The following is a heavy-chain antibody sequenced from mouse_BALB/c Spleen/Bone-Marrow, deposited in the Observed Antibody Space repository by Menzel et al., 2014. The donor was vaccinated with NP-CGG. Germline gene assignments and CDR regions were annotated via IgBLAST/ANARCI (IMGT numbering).Heavy chain of an antibody. CDR2: INSNGGST. J-gene: IGHJ2*01. Sequence: EVKLQESGGGLVQPGGSLKLSCAASGFTFSSYGMSWVRQTPDKRLELVATINSNGGSTYYPDSVKGRFTISRDNAKNPLSLKMSSLKSEDTAMYYCARDSNDYGAQGTPLTVSS. CDR1: GFTFSSYG. V-gene: IGHV5-6-3*01. CDR3: ARDSNDY.